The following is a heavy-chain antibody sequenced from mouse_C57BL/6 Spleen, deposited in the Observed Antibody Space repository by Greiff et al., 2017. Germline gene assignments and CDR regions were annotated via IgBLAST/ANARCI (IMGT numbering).Heavy chain of an antibody. CDR1: GFTFSDYG. CDR3: ARSRSYGYFDV. Sequence: VPLVESGGGLVKPGGSLKLSCAASGFTFSDYGMHWVRQAPEKGLEWVAYISSGSSTIYYADTVKGRFTFSRDNAKNTLFLQMTSLRSEDTARYYCARSRSYGYFDVGGTGTTVTVSS. V-gene: IGHV5-17*01. CDR2: ISSGSSTI. J-gene: IGHJ1*03.